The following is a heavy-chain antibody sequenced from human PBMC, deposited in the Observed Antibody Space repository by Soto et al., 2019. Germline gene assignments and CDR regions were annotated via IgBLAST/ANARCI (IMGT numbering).Heavy chain of an antibody. CDR2: IIPIFGTA. D-gene: IGHD3-22*01. CDR1: GGTFSSYA. CDR3: ASRIYYYDSSGYPFDY. Sequence: SVKVSCKASGGTFSSYAISWVRQAPVQGLEWVGGIIPIFGTANYAQKFQGRVTITADKSTSTAYMELSSLRSEDTAVYYCASRIYYYDSSGYPFDYWGQGTLVTVSS. V-gene: IGHV1-69*06. J-gene: IGHJ4*02.